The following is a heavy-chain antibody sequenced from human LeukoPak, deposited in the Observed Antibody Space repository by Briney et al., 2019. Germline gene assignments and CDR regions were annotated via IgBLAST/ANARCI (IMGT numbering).Heavy chain of an antibody. Sequence: SETLSVTCTVSGGSINSSSYYWGWIRRPPGKGLEWIGSIYYSGSTYYNPSLKSRVTISVDTSKNQFSLKLSSVTAADTAVYYCASGVTYYDFWSGYYQTPSFDYWGQGTLVTVSS. V-gene: IGHV4-39*07. J-gene: IGHJ4*02. D-gene: IGHD3-3*01. CDR1: GGSINSSSYY. CDR2: IYYSGST. CDR3: ASGVTYYDFWSGYYQTPSFDY.